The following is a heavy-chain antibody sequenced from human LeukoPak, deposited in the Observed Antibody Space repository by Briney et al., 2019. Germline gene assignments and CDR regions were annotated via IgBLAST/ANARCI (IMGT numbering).Heavy chain of an antibody. Sequence: GGSLRLSCAASGFSFNTYAMSWVRQVPGKGLEWVSAISNTGGSTYYADSVKGRFTISRDNSKNTLYLQMNSLRAEDTAVYYCAKGDGYYDSSGSCYDYWGQGTLVTVSS. D-gene: IGHD3-22*01. V-gene: IGHV3-23*01. CDR2: ISNTGGST. CDR1: GFSFNTYA. CDR3: AKGDGYYDSSGSCYDY. J-gene: IGHJ4*02.